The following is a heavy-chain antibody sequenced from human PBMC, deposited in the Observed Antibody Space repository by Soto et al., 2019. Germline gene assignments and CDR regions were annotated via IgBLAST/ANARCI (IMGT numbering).Heavy chain of an antibody. D-gene: IGHD3-3*01. J-gene: IGHJ4*02. CDR2: INAGNGNT. Sequence: QVQLVQSGAEVKKPGASVKVSCKASGYTFTSYAMHWVRQAPGQRLEWMGWINAGNGNTKYSQKFQRRVTITRDTSASTAYMELSSLRSEDTAVYYCARAPNDFWSGTYYFDYWGQGTLVTVSS. V-gene: IGHV1-3*01. CDR1: GYTFTSYA. CDR3: ARAPNDFWSGTYYFDY.